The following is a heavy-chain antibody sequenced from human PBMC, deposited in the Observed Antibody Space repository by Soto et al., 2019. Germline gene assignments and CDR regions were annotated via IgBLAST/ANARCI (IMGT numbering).Heavy chain of an antibody. CDR2: IYYSGST. V-gene: IGHV4-59*11. D-gene: IGHD3-10*01. J-gene: IGHJ3*02. Sequence: QVQLQESGPGLVKPSETLSLTCTVSGGSISSHYWSWIRQPPGKGLEWIGYIYYSGSTNYNPSLKSRVTISVDTSKNQFSLKLSSVTAADTAVYYCARVDLMVRGVIGAFDIWGQGTMVTVSS. CDR1: GGSISSHY. CDR3: ARVDLMVRGVIGAFDI.